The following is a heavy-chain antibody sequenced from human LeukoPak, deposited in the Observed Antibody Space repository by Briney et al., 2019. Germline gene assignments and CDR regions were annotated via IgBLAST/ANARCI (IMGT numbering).Heavy chain of an antibody. D-gene: IGHD3-16*01. V-gene: IGHV3-33*01. Sequence: PERSLRLSCAASGFIFSTYGMHWVRQPPGKGLEWVAVIWDDGNNTYHADSVKGRFTISRDNSKNTLYLQMNSLRVEDTAVYYCTRDGGSLRWFDPWGQGTLVTVSS. CDR1: GFIFSTYG. J-gene: IGHJ5*02. CDR3: TRDGGSLRWFDP. CDR2: IWDDGNNT.